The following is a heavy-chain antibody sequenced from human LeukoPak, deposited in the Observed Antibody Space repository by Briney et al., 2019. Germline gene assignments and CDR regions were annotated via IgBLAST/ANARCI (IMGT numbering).Heavy chain of an antibody. Sequence: PSETLSLTCTVSGYSISSGYYWGWIRQPPGKGLEWIGSIYHSGSTYYNPSLKSRVTISVDTSKNQFSLKLSSVTAADTAVYYCASVRGLPRVYYWGQGTLVTVSS. J-gene: IGHJ4*02. CDR2: IYHSGST. V-gene: IGHV4-38-2*02. CDR1: GYSISSGYY. D-gene: IGHD3-16*01. CDR3: ASVRGLPRVYY.